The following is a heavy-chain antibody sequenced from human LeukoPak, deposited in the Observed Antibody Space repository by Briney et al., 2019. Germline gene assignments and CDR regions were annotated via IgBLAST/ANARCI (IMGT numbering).Heavy chain of an antibody. CDR3: AFEIGRSQGAFDI. CDR1: GFIFSKYA. J-gene: IGHJ3*02. D-gene: IGHD1-26*01. Sequence: PGGSLRLSCAASGFIFSKYAMHWVRQTPGKGPEWVAAIWNDGSDENYADSVKGRFTISSDNSKNTVYLQMNSLRAEDTAIYYCAFEIGRSQGAFDIWGQGTKITVSS. CDR2: IWNDGSDE. V-gene: IGHV3-33*01.